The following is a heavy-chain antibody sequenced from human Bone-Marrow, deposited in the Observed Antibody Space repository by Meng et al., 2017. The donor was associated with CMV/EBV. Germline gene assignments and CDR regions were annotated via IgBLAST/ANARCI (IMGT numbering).Heavy chain of an antibody. J-gene: IGHJ4*02. CDR1: GGTFSSYA. CDR3: ARGVTIFGVAADY. D-gene: IGHD3-3*01. Sequence: ASVKVSCKASGGTFSSYAINWVRQATGQGLERMGWMNPNSGNTGYAQKFQGRVTMTRNTSISTAYMELSSLRSEDTAVYYCARGVTIFGVAADYWGQGTLVTVSS. V-gene: IGHV1-8*02. CDR2: MNPNSGNT.